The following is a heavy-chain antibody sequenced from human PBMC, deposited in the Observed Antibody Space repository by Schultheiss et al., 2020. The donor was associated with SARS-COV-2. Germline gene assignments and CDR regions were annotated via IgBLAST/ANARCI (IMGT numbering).Heavy chain of an antibody. J-gene: IGHJ4*02. CDR3: ARDDYDSSGYYIY. D-gene: IGHD3-22*01. CDR2: ISSSSSTI. V-gene: IGHV3-48*04. CDR1: GFTFSSYS. Sequence: GGSLRLSCAASGFTFSSYSMNWVRQAPGKGLEWVSYISSSSSTIYYADSVKGRFTVSRDNAKKSLYLHMDSLKVADTAVYYCARDDYDSSGYYIYWGQGTLVTVSS.